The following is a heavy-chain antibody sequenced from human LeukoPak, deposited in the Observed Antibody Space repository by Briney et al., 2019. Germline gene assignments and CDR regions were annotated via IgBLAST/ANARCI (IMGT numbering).Heavy chain of an antibody. CDR3: ARNYYGSGSFYVHN. J-gene: IGHJ4*02. V-gene: IGHV4-59*01. CDR1: GGSISSYY. D-gene: IGHD3-10*01. Sequence: SETLSLTCTVSGGSISSYYWSWIRQPPGKGLEWIGYIYHSGSTNYNPSLKSRVTISVDTSKNQFSLKLSSVTAADTAVYYCARNYYGSGSFYVHNWGQGILVTVSA. CDR2: IYHSGST.